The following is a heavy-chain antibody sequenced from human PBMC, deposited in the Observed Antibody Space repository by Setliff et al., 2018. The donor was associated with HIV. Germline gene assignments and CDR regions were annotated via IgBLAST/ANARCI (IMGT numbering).Heavy chain of an antibody. J-gene: IGHJ4*02. CDR1: GVSISSSNW. D-gene: IGHD3-16*01. V-gene: IGHV4-4*02. Sequence: PSETLSLTCAVSGVSISSSNWWTWVRQPPGKGLEWIGEVSHSGSTNYNPSLKSRVTISVVTSKNQFTLKLSAVTAADTAVYYCARGTLYYEYVWGTPFPFDYWGQGTLVTVSS. CDR2: VSHSGST. CDR3: ARGTLYYEYVWGTPFPFDY.